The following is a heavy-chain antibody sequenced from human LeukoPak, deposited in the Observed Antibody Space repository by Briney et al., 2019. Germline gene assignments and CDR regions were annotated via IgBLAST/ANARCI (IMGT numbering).Heavy chain of an antibody. Sequence: ETLSLTCTVSGGSISSYYWSWIRQPPGKGLEWIGEINHSGSTNYNPSLKSRVTISVDTSKNQFSLKLSSVTAADTAVYYCATGGRGPAALGRYYYYYMDVWGKGTTVTVSS. CDR1: GGSISSYY. V-gene: IGHV4-34*01. D-gene: IGHD2-2*01. CDR3: ATGGRGPAALGRYYYYYMDV. J-gene: IGHJ6*03. CDR2: INHSGST.